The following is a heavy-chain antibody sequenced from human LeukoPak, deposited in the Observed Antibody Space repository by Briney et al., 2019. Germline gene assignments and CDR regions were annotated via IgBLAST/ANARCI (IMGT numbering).Heavy chain of an antibody. V-gene: IGHV4-59*08. CDR2: IFYRENDGGST. CDR1: DVSINGYY. J-gene: IGHJ4*02. CDR3: ARQISGNKDY. D-gene: IGHD1/OR15-1a*01. Sequence: PSETLSLTCTVSDVSINGYYWIWIRQSPGRGLEWIGSIFYRENDGGSTVYNPSLQRPVPISVDTSKNAFSLSLNSVTAADTAVYFCARQISGNKDYWGQGTLVTVSS.